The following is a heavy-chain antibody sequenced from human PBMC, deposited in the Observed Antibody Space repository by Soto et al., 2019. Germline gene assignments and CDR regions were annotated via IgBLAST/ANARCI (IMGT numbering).Heavy chain of an antibody. CDR1: GFTFSSYS. CDR3: ARERTGDTMVRGVPVDWFDP. CDR2: ISSSSSYI. V-gene: IGHV3-21*01. Sequence: GGSLRLSCAASGFTFSSYSMNWVRQAPGKGLEWVSSISSSSSYIYYADSVKGRFTISRDNAKNSLYLQMNSLRAEDTAVYYGARERTGDTMVRGVPVDWFDPWGQGTLVTVSS. J-gene: IGHJ5*02. D-gene: IGHD3-10*01.